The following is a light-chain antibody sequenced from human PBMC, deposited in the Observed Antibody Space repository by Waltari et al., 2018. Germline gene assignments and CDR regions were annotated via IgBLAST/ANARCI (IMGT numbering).Light chain of an antibody. J-gene: IGLJ2*01. CDR1: DSDIGAYTY. Sequence: QSALTQPASVSGSPGQSITISCTGTDSDIGAYTYVSWYQQPPGKAPNLLLYDVSDRPSGISDHFSGSKSGNTASLTISGLQAEDAADYYCSSYTRSTTVIFGGGTKLTVL. CDR3: SSYTRSTTVI. V-gene: IGLV2-14*03. CDR2: DVS.